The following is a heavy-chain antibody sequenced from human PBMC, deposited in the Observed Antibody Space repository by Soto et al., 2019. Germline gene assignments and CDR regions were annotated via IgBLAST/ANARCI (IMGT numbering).Heavy chain of an antibody. CDR3: VRIRYQLPSSVLWPDP. D-gene: IGHD3-16*01. V-gene: IGHV4-34*01. CDR1: GGFLSESY. J-gene: IGHJ5*02. Sequence: SETLSLTCAVYGGFLSESYWTWIRQPPGKGLEWIGEINHVGGTNYNPTLKRRVTMSVDTSQNQFSLRLISVTAADTAMYFCVRIRYQLPSSVLWPDPWGQGTPVTVSS. CDR2: INHVGGT.